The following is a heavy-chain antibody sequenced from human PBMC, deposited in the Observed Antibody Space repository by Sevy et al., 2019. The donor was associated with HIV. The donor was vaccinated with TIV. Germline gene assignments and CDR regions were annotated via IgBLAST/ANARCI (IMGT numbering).Heavy chain of an antibody. V-gene: IGHV3-23*01. CDR1: GFTFNTHA. Sequence: GGSLRLSCAASGFTFNTHAMTWVRQAPGKGLEWVSSITGPAYGTHYADCVKGRFTVSRDNSKNVLYLQMNGLRADDTAVYYCAKALNPALESMLQVNLPTLKGFDVWGQGTMVTVSS. J-gene: IGHJ3*01. D-gene: IGHD2-8*01. CDR2: ITGPAYGT. CDR3: AKALNPALESMLQVNLPTLKGFDV.